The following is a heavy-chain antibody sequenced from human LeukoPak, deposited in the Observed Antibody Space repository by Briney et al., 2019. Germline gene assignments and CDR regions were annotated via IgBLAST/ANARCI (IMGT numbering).Heavy chain of an antibody. CDR2: ISKDGGT. D-gene: IGHD2-15*01. CDR1: GFTFRDYA. CDR3: AKAPVTTCRGAFCYPFDY. J-gene: IGHJ4*02. V-gene: IGHV3-23*01. Sequence: PGGSLRLSCAATGFTFRDYAMSWVRQAPGKGLEWVSGISKDGGTFYTDSVKGRFTISRDSSKNTLFLQMNRLRPEDAAVYYCAKAPVTTCRGAFCYPFDYWGLGTLVTVSS.